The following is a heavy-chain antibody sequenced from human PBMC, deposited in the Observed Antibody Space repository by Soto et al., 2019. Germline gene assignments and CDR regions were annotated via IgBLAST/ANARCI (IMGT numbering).Heavy chain of an antibody. CDR3: ARTYGTGSLNWFDP. CDR2: ISSGSGNI. V-gene: IGHV3-48*04. Sequence: EVQLVESGGGLVQPGGSLRLSCAASGFIFSSYDMNWVRQAPGKGLEWVSYISSGSGNILYADSVKGRFTISRENAKNSLYRQMNSLRAEDTAVYYCARTYGTGSLNWFDPWGQGTLVTVSS. D-gene: IGHD3-10*01. J-gene: IGHJ5*02. CDR1: GFIFSSYD.